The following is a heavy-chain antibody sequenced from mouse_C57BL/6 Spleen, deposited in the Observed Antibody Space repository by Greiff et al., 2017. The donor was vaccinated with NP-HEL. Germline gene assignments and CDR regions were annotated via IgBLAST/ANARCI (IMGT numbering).Heavy chain of an antibody. J-gene: IGHJ1*03. CDR1: GFTFSDYY. V-gene: IGHV5-16*01. CDR3: ARGGTPWYVDV. CDR2: INYDGSST. D-gene: IGHD3-3*01. Sequence: EVKLVESEGGLVQPGSSMKLSCTASGFTFSDYYMAWVRQVPEKGLEWVANINYDGSSTYYLDSLKSRFIISRDNAKNILYLQMSSLKSEDTATYYCARGGTPWYVDVWGTGTTVTVSS.